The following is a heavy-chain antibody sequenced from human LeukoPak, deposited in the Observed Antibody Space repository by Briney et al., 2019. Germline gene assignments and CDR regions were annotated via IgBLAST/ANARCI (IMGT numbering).Heavy chain of an antibody. Sequence: SETLSLTCTVSGGSISSYYWSWIRQPAGKGLEWIGRIYTSGSTNYNPSLKSRVTMSVDTSKNQFSLKLSSVTGADTAVYYCARDYGYGGTMTYYYYGMDVWGQGTTVTVSS. CDR2: IYTSGST. J-gene: IGHJ6*02. CDR3: ARDYGYGGTMTYYYYGMDV. CDR1: GGSISSYY. V-gene: IGHV4-4*07. D-gene: IGHD4-23*01.